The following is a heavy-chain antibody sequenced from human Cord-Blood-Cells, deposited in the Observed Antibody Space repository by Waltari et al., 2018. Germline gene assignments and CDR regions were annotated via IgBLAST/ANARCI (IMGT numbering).Heavy chain of an antibody. Sequence: QVQLVQSGAEVKKPGASVKVSCKASGYTFTGYYLHWVRQAPGQGLEWRGWINPNSGGTNYAQKFQGRVTMTRDTSISTAYMELSRLRSDDTAVYYGARDGLLGELSLYWFDPWGQGTLVTVSS. J-gene: IGHJ5*02. D-gene: IGHD3-16*02. V-gene: IGHV1-2*02. CDR2: INPNSGGT. CDR3: ARDGLLGELSLYWFDP. CDR1: GYTFTGYY.